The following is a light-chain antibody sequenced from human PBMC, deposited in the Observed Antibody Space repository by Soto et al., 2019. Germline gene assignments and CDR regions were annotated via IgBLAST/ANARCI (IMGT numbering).Light chain of an antibody. Sequence: EIVLTQSPGTLSLSPGERATLSCRASQSFSGNYLAWYQQKPGQAPRLHIYGVSSRATGIPDSFSGSGSGTDFTLSIIRLEPEDFAVYYCQQYGTSPPMYTFGQGTKLEIK. CDR1: QSFSGNY. CDR3: QQYGTSPPMYT. CDR2: GVS. V-gene: IGKV3-20*01. J-gene: IGKJ2*01.